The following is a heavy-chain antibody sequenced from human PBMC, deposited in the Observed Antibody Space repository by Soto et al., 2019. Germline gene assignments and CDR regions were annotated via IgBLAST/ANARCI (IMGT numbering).Heavy chain of an antibody. J-gene: IGHJ5*02. V-gene: IGHV3-23*01. CDR3: AKELYGSGGNWFDP. CDR2: ISGSGGST. D-gene: IGHD3-10*01. Sequence: EVQLLESGGDLVQPGGALRLSCAASGFTFSSYAMSWFRQAPGQGLEWVSTISGSGGSTYYADSVKGRFTISRDNSKNTLSLQVNSLRAEDTAVYYCAKELYGSGGNWFDPWGQGTLVTVSS. CDR1: GFTFSSYA.